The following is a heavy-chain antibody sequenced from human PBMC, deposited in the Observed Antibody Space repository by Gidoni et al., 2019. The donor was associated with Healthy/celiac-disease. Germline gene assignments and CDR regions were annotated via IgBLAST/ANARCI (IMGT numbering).Heavy chain of an antibody. CDR3: ARSLGNYFDY. V-gene: IGHV3-48*01. CDR1: GFTFSSYS. CDR2: ISSSSSTI. D-gene: IGHD3-16*01. Sequence: EVQLVESGGGLVQPGGSLRLSCAASGFTFSSYSMNWVRQAPGKGLEWVSYISSSSSTIYYADSVKGRFTISRDNAKNSLYLQMNSLRAEDTAVYYCARSLGNYFDYWGQGTLVTVYS. J-gene: IGHJ4*02.